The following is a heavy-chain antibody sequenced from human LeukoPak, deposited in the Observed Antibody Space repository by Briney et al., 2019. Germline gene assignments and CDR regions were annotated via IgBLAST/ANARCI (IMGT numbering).Heavy chain of an antibody. V-gene: IGHV1-46*01. CDR3: ARAHIVVVVAATPAPMDV. CDR1: GYTFTSYY. CDR2: INPSGGST. J-gene: IGHJ6*03. Sequence: ASVKASCKASGYTFTSYYMHWVRQAPGQGLEWMGIINPSGGSTSYAQKFQGRVTMTRDMSTSTVYMELSSLRSEDTVVYYCARAHIVVVVAATPAPMDVWGKGTTVTVSS. D-gene: IGHD2-15*01.